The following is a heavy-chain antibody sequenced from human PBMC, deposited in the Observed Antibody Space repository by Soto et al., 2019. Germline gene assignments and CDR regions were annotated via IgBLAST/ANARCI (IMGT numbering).Heavy chain of an antibody. J-gene: IGHJ6*04. CDR2: IYHSGST. CDR1: GGSISSSNW. V-gene: IGHV4-4*02. Sequence: QVQLQESGPGLVKPSGTLSLTCAVSGGSISSSNWWSWVRQPPGKGLEWIGEIYHSGSTNYNPSLKNRVTLSVDKSRDQFSRQRRSVPAADKAVYYCAGAGDRHYGMDAWGKGTTVTVSS. CDR3: AGAGDRHYGMDA. D-gene: IGHD2-21*02.